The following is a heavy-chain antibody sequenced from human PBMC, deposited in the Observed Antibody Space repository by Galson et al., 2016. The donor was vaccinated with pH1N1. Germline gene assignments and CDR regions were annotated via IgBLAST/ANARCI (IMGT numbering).Heavy chain of an antibody. D-gene: IGHD2-8*02. CDR3: ARHGTLTGGASYSFDY. J-gene: IGHJ4*02. Sequence: ETLSLTCGVSGYSISSGYYWGWIRQPPGKGLEWIGTIYRSGSTYYNPSLKGRLTMSVDTSKNQFSLNLRSVTAADTAVYYCARHGTLTGGASYSFDYWGQGTLVTVSS. CDR2: IYRSGST. CDR1: GYSISSGYY. V-gene: IGHV4-38-2*01.